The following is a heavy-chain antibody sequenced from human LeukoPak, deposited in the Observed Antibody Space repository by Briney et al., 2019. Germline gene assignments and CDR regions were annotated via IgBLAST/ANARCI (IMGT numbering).Heavy chain of an antibody. J-gene: IGHJ5*02. CDR3: ARDLLGTMVRGLNWFDP. D-gene: IGHD3-10*01. Sequence: PGGSLRLSCAASGFTFSSYWMSWVRQAPGKGLEWVANIKQDGSEKYYVDSVKGRFTISRDNAKNSLYLQMNSLRAEDTAVYYCARDLLGTMVRGLNWFDPWGQGTLVTVSS. CDR1: GFTFSSYW. CDR2: IKQDGSEK. V-gene: IGHV3-7*01.